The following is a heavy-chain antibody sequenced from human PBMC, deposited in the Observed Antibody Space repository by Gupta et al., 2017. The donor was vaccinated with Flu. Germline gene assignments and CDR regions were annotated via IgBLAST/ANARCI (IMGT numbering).Heavy chain of an antibody. V-gene: IGHV1-46*03. J-gene: IGHJ6*02. CDR1: SYY. CDR3: ARWGISYYYYGMDV. CDR2: INPSGGST. Sequence: SYYMHWVRQDPGQGLEWMGIINPSGGSTSYAQKFQGRVTMTRDTSTSTVYMELSSLRSEDTAVYYCARWGISYYYYGMDVWGQGTTVTVSS. D-gene: IGHD1-20*01.